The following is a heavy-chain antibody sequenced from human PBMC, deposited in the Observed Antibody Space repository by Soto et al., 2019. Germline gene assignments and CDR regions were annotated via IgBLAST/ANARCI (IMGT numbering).Heavy chain of an antibody. CDR1: GFTFTSSA. J-gene: IGHJ6*02. D-gene: IGHD3-3*01. V-gene: IGHV1-58*01. CDR3: AADQGKGFWSAYYGMDV. Sequence: SVKVSCKASGFTFTSSAVQWVRQARGQRLEWIGWIVVGSGNTNYAQKFQERVTITRDMSTSTAYMELSSLRSEDTAVYYCAADQGKGFWSAYYGMDVWGQGTTVTVSS. CDR2: IVVGSGNT.